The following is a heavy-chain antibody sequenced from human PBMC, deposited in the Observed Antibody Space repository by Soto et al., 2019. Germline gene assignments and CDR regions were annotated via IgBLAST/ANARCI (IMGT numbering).Heavy chain of an antibody. CDR2: IYYSGST. CDR3: AREGPGYYGSGSYYHYYYGMDV. Sequence: QVQLQESGPGLVKPSQTLSLTCTVSGGSIRSGDYYWSWIRQPPGKGLEWIGYIYYSGSTYCNPSLKSRVSISVDTSKNQFSLKLSSVTAADTAVYYCAREGPGYYGSGSYYHYYYGMDVWGQGTTVTVSS. J-gene: IGHJ6*02. V-gene: IGHV4-30-4*01. CDR1: GGSIRSGDYY. D-gene: IGHD3-10*01.